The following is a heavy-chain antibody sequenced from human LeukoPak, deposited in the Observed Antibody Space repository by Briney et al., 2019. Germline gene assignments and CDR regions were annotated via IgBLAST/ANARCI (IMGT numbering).Heavy chain of an antibody. CDR3: TTDSPIVVVTAIQP. CDR2: IKSKTDGGTA. D-gene: IGHD2-21*02. CDR1: GFTFNIAW. V-gene: IGHV3-15*01. Sequence: PGGSLRLSCAASGFTFNIAWMTWVRQAPGKGLEWVGRIKSKTDGGTAEYAAPVKGRFIISRDDSKNTLYLQMNSLETEDTAVYYCTTDSPIVVVTAIQPWGQGTLVTLSS. J-gene: IGHJ4*02.